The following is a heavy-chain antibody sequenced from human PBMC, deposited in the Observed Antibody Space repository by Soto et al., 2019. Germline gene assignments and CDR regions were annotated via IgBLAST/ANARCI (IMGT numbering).Heavy chain of an antibody. CDR2: IKIKADGGTT. CDR3: TTDTKCSSGVCYPYFYGMDV. CDR1: GFTFSNAW. V-gene: IGHV3-15*01. Sequence: EVQLVESGGGLVKPGGSLRLSCAASGFTFSNAWMSWVRQAPGKGLEWFGRIKIKADGGTTDYAAPVKGRFTISRDDSKNTLYLQMSNLKTEDTAVYYCTTDTKCSSGVCYPYFYGMDVWGQGTTVTVSS. J-gene: IGHJ6*01. D-gene: IGHD2-8*01.